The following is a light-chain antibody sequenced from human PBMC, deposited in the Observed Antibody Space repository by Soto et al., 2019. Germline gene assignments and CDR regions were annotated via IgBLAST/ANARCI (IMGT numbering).Light chain of an antibody. J-gene: IGLJ1*01. CDR1: SSDVGTYNS. Sequence: QSVLTQPASVSGSPGQSITTSCTGTSSDVGTYNSVSWYQQYPGKAPKLMIHDVSNRPSGVSNRFSGSKSGNTASLTISGLQAEDEADYYCSSYTSSSSYVFGSGTKLTVL. V-gene: IGLV2-14*01. CDR3: SSYTSSSSYV. CDR2: DVS.